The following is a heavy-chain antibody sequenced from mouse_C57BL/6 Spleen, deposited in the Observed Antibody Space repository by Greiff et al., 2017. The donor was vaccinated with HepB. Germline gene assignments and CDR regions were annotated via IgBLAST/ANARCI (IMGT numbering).Heavy chain of an antibody. CDR1: GYTFTSYW. CDR2: IDPSDSYT. J-gene: IGHJ4*01. D-gene: IGHD1-1*01. V-gene: IGHV1-69*01. CDR3: ARKDYGSSYGGMDY. Sequence: QVQLQQPGAELVMPGASVKLSCKASGYTFTSYWMHWVKQRPGQGLEWIGEIDPSDSYTNYNQKFKGKSTLTVDKSSSTAYMQLSSLTSEDSAVYYCARKDYGSSYGGMDYWGQGTSVTVSS.